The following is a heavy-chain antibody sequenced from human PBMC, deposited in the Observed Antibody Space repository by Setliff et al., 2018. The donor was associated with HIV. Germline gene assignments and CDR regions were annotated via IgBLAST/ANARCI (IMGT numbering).Heavy chain of an antibody. Sequence: SETLSLTCTVSGGSISSGDHYWSWIRQHPGKGLEWIGYISYIGSTHYNPSLESRAHISVDTSKNVFSLKLSSVTAADTAVYYCARGAAAPIMDSFYHYMDVWGKGTTVTVSS. CDR2: ISYIGST. CDR3: ARGAAAPIMDSFYHYMDV. V-gene: IGHV4-31*03. D-gene: IGHD3-16*01. CDR1: GGSISSGDHY. J-gene: IGHJ6*03.